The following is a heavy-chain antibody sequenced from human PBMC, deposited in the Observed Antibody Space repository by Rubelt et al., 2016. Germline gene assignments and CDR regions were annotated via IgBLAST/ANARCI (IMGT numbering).Heavy chain of an antibody. J-gene: IGHJ3*02. CDR1: GYTFTGYY. D-gene: IGHD6-19*01. CDR3: ARTGYSSGWYAFDI. CDR2: INPNSGGT. Sequence: GAEVKKPGASVKVSCKASGYTFTGYYVHWVRQAPGQGLEWMGWINPNSGGTNYAQKFQGRVTMTRDTSISTAYMELSRLRSDDTAVYYCARTGYSSGWYAFDIWGQGTMVTVSS. V-gene: IGHV1-2*02.